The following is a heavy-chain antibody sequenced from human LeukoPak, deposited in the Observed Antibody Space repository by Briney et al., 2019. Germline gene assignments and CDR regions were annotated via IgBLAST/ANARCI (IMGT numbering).Heavy chain of an antibody. V-gene: IGHV3-21*01. CDR1: GFTFKTYT. CDR3: AREGGYQYYYAMDV. J-gene: IGHJ6*02. Sequence: PGGSLRLSCAASGFTFKTYTMHWVRQAPGMGLEWVSSISSSSSYIFYADSVKGRFTISRDNARNSLYLQMSSLRAEDAAVYCCAREGGYQYYYAMDVWGQGTTVTVSS. D-gene: IGHD3-16*01. CDR2: ISSSSSYI.